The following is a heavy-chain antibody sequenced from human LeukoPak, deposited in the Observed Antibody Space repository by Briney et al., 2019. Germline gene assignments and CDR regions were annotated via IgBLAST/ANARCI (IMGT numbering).Heavy chain of an antibody. J-gene: IGHJ3*02. CDR2: INHSGST. CDR3: ARYTSMVAFHAHGFDI. CDR1: GGSFSGYY. Sequence: SETLSLTCAVYGGSFSGYYWSWIRQPPGKGLEWIGEINHSGSTSYNPSLKSRVTISVDTSKNQFSLKLSSVTTADTAVYYCARYTSMVAFHAHGFDIWGQGTLVTVSS. D-gene: IGHD5-18*01. V-gene: IGHV4-34*01.